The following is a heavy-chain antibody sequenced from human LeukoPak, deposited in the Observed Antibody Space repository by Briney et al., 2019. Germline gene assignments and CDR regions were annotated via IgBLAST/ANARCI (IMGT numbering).Heavy chain of an antibody. CDR2: INDSGST. J-gene: IGHJ5*02. CDR3: ARVKAYSSTTRRRGWFDP. Sequence: SETLSLTCAVFGGSFSGYFWTWVRQPPGMGLEWIGEINDSGSTNYSPSLKSRVTISVNTSKNQFSLRLGSVTAADTAVYYCARVKAYSSTTRRRGWFDPWGQGTLVTVSS. D-gene: IGHD5-18*01. CDR1: GGSFSGYF. V-gene: IGHV4-34*01.